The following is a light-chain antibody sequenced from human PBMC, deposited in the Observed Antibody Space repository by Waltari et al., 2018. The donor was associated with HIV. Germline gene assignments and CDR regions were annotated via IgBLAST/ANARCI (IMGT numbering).Light chain of an antibody. V-gene: IGLV6-57*02. CDR3: QSYDSNNQGV. CDR2: ENN. CDR1: SGSMTGNH. J-gene: IGLJ3*02. Sequence: NFMLTQPHSVSESPGKTVIISCTGSSGSMTGNHVQWSQQRPGSAPTTVIYENNQKPSGVPDRFSGSIDTSSNSASLTISGLKTDDEADYYCQSYDSNNQGVIGGGTKLTVL.